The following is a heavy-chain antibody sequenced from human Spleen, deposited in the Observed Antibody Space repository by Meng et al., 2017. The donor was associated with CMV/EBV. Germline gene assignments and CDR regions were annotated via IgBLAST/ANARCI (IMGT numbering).Heavy chain of an antibody. CDR3: AKDHCSSISCQYYYYYHMDV. CDR1: GFTFSNYG. V-gene: IGHV3-30*02. D-gene: IGHD2-2*01. J-gene: IGHJ6*02. Sequence: GESLKISCAASGFTFSNYGMHWVRQAPGKGLEWVTFIQFDGSNKYYADSVKGRFTISRDNSKNTMYLQMNSLRPEDTAVYYCAKDHCSSISCQYYYYYHMDVWGLGTTVTVS. CDR2: IQFDGSNK.